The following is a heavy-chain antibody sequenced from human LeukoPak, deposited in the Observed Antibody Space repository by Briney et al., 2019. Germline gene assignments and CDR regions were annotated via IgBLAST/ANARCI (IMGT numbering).Heavy chain of an antibody. V-gene: IGHV1-2*02. CDR3: ARDPKIPLSGILFDP. D-gene: IGHD3-10*01. J-gene: IGHJ5*02. CDR2: INPNSGGT. Sequence: ASVRVSCKASGYTFTGYYMHWVRQAPGQGLEWMGWINPNSGGTNYAQKFQGRVTMTRDTSISTAYMELSRLRSDDTAVYYCARDPKIPLSGILFDPWGQGTLVTVSS. CDR1: GYTFTGYY.